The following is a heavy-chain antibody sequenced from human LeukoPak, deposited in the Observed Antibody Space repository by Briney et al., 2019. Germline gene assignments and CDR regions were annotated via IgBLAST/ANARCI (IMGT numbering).Heavy chain of an antibody. CDR2: IINSGGTI. Sequence: AGGSLRLSCEASGFTFSIHGMNWVRQAPGKGLEWVSYIINSGGTIYYADSVQGRFTISRDNAKNSLHLQMNSLRDEDTAVYYCARVGRGVYGMDVWGQGTAVTVSS. J-gene: IGHJ6*02. V-gene: IGHV3-48*02. D-gene: IGHD3-10*01. CDR1: GFTFSIHG. CDR3: ARVGRGVYGMDV.